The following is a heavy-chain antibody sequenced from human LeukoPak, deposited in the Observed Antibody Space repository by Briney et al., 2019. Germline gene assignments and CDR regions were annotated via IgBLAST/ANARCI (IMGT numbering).Heavy chain of an antibody. CDR3: AKEGRGGSGWCRYNWFDP. J-gene: IGHJ5*02. CDR2: ISGSGGDT. V-gene: IGHV3-23*01. D-gene: IGHD6-19*01. Sequence: GGSLRLSCAASGFSFSTYAMNWVRQAPGKGLEWVSAISGSGGDTYYADSVKGRFTISRDNSKNTLYLQMNSLRAEDTAVYYCAKEGRGGSGWCRYNWFDPWGQGTLVTVSS. CDR1: GFSFSTYA.